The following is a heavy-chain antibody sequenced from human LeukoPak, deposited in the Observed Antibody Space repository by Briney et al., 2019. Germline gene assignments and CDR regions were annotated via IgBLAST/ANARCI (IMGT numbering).Heavy chain of an antibody. CDR3: ARLYVMEDWFDP. V-gene: IGHV1-18*01. D-gene: IGHD2-8*01. CDR1: GYTFTSYG. Sequence: ASVKVSCKASGYTFTSYGISWVRQAPGQGLEWMGWISAYNGNTNYAQKLQGRVTMTTGTSTSTAYMELRSLRSDDTAVYYCARLYVMEDWFDPWGQGTLVTVSS. CDR2: ISAYNGNT. J-gene: IGHJ5*02.